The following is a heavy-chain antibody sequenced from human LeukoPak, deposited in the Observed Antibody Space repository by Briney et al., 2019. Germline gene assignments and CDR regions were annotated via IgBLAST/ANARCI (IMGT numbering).Heavy chain of an antibody. J-gene: IGHJ4*02. D-gene: IGHD6-19*01. Sequence: GRSLRFSCAASGFTFSSYGMHWVRQAPGKGLEWVAVIWYDGSNKYYADSVKGRFTISRDNSKNTLYLQMNSLRAEDTAVYYCAREIQQWLADYWGQGTLVAVSS. CDR3: AREIQQWLADY. CDR1: GFTFSSYG. V-gene: IGHV3-33*01. CDR2: IWYDGSNK.